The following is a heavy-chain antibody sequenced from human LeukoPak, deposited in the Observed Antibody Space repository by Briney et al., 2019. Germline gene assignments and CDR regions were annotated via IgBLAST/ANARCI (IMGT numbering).Heavy chain of an antibody. CDR3: ALLTGPHDY. Sequence: PSETLCLTCAVYGGSFSGYYWSWIRQAPGKGLEWIGEINHSGSTNYNPSLKSRVTISVDTSKNQFSLKLSSVTAADTAVYYCALLTGPHDYWGQGTLVTVSS. J-gene: IGHJ4*02. CDR1: GGSFSGYY. CDR2: INHSGST. D-gene: IGHD1-20*01. V-gene: IGHV4-34*01.